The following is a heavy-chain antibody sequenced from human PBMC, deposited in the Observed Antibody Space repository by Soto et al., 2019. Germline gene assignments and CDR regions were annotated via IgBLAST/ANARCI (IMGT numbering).Heavy chain of an antibody. CDR2: IYATGTT. D-gene: IGHD1-1*01. CDR1: GASISGFY. V-gene: IGHV4-4*07. CDR3: VRDGTKTLRDWFDP. J-gene: IGHJ5*02. Sequence: SKTLSLTCTVSGASISGFYWSWIRKSAGKGLEWIGRIYATGTTDYNPSLKSRVMMSVDTSKKQFSLKLRSVTAADTAVYYCVRDGTKTLRDWFDPWGQGISVTSPQ.